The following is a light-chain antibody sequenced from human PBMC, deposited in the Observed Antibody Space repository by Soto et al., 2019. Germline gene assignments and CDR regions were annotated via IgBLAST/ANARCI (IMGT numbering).Light chain of an antibody. V-gene: IGKV1-33*01. J-gene: IGKJ4*01. Sequence: DIQMTQSPSSLSASVGNRVTITCQASQDIATYLNWYQQKPGKAPNLLIYDASNLETGVPSRFSGSGFATDFSLTISSLQPEDFATYYCQQYDSLPTFGGGTKVDIK. CDR3: QQYDSLPT. CDR1: QDIATY. CDR2: DAS.